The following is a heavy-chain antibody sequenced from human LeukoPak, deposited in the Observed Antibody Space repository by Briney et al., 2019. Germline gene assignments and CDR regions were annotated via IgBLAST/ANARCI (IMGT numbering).Heavy chain of an antibody. CDR1: DGSIN. J-gene: IGHJ4*02. V-gene: IGHV4-39*07. CDR3: ARLVSTGTHGYFDY. Sequence: SETLSLTCTVSDGSINWGWIRQPPGKGLEWVGSMSYRGSTFYNPYLKSRVTMSVDTSKNQFSLKLSSVTAADTAVYFCARLVSTGTHGYFDYWGQRTLVGDSS. D-gene: IGHD2-8*02. CDR2: MSYRGST.